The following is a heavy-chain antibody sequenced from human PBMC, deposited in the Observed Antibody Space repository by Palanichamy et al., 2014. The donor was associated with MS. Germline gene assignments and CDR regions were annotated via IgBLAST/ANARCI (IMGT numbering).Heavy chain of an antibody. J-gene: IGHJ6*02. CDR3: ARVLAGGCMDV. D-gene: IGHD6-13*01. CDR1: GFTFSSYW. CDR2: IDSDGNNI. Sequence: EVQLVESGGGVLQPGGSLRLSCAASGFTFSSYWMHWVRQASGKGLVWVSRIDSDGNNIQYAGSVKGRFTIPRDNAKNTLYLQMNSLRVEDTAVYYCARVLAGGCMDVWGQGTTVTIS. V-gene: IGHV3-74*03.